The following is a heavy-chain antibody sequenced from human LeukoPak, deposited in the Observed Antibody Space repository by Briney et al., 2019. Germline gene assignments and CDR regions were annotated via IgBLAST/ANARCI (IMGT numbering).Heavy chain of an antibody. D-gene: IGHD3-10*01. CDR2: ISSRNNYI. Sequence: GGSLRLSCAASGFTFSTYSMNWVRQAPGKGLEWVSSISSRNNYIYYADSVKGRFTISRDNAKNSLYLQMNSLRAEDTAVYYCAKDKGFRADAFDIWGQGTMVTVSS. V-gene: IGHV3-21*04. CDR3: AKDKGFRADAFDI. J-gene: IGHJ3*02. CDR1: GFTFSTYS.